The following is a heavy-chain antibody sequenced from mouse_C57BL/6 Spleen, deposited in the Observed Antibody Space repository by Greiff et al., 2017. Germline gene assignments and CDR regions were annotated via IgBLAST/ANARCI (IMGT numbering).Heavy chain of an antibody. CDR2: IYPGGGYT. D-gene: IGHD2-4*01. CDR1: GYTFTNYW. CDR3: ARRGLLLRSYDYEDYAMDY. Sequence: QVQLQQSGAELVRPGTSVKMSCKASGYTFTNYWIGWAKQKPGHGLEWIGDIYPGGGYTNYNEKFKGKATLTADKSSSTAYMQFSSLTSEDSAIYYCARRGLLLRSYDYEDYAMDYWGQGTSVTVSS. J-gene: IGHJ4*01. V-gene: IGHV1-63*01.